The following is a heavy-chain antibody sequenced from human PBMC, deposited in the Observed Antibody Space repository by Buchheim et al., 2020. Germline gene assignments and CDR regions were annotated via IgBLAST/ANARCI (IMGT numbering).Heavy chain of an antibody. D-gene: IGHD3-10*01. CDR2: INPTDGGI. CDR3: ARDFYVSGSYSY. V-gene: IGHV1-46*01. J-gene: IGHJ4*02. CDR1: RYTFTSYY. Sequence: QVQLVQSGAEVKKPGASVKVSCKASRYTFTSYYIYWIRQARGQGPEWMGVINPTDGGITYAQSFQGRVTMTRDTSTNTVYMELSSLTSEDTATYYCARDFYVSGSYSYWGQGTL.